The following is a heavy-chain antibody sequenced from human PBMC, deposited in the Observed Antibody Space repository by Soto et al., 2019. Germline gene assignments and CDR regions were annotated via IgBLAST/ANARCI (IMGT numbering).Heavy chain of an antibody. CDR2: VHSSGGT. CDR3: ASVVVGATRQTGSDH. Sequence: KASETLSLTCTVSGGSITSGDYFWAWIRQPPGKGLEFIGSVHSSGGTYYSPSLKSRASISIDKSRNQFSLKLTSVNAGDTAVYFCASVVVGATRQTGSDHWGQGTLVTVSS. J-gene: IGHJ4*02. V-gene: IGHV4-39*01. CDR1: GGSITSGDYF. D-gene: IGHD2-15*01.